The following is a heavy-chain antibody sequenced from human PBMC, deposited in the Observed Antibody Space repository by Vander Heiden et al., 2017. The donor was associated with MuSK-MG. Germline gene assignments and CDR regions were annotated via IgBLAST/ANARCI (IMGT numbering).Heavy chain of an antibody. CDR1: PFSLSTSGLG. CDR2: IDWDDDK. D-gene: IGHD6-13*01. CDR3: ARMGIAAAGTGPLYGMDV. Sequence: VPLSDSGPALLHPTQTLTLTFPFSPFSLSTSGLGVSWIRQRPGKALEWLARIDWDDDKYYSTSLKTRLTISKDTSKNQVVLTMTNMDPVDTATYYCARMGIAAAGTGPLYGMDVWGQGTTVTVSS. J-gene: IGHJ6*02. V-gene: IGHV2-70*11.